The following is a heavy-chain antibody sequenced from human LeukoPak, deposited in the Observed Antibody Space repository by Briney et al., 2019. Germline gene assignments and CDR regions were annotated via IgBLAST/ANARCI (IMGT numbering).Heavy chain of an antibody. CDR3: AKDHLRGSSSSLQYYYYMDV. Sequence: PGGSLRLSCAASGFTFDDYAMHWVRQAPGRGLEWVSLISWDGGSTYYADSVKGRFTISRDNSKNSLYLQMNSLRAEDTALYYCAKDHLRGSSSSLQYYYYMDVWGKGTTVTVSS. CDR2: ISWDGGST. CDR1: GFTFDDYA. J-gene: IGHJ6*03. V-gene: IGHV3-43D*03. D-gene: IGHD6-6*01.